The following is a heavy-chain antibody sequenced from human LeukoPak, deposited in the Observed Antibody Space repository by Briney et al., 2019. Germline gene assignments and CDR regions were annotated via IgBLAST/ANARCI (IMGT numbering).Heavy chain of an antibody. CDR1: GFTFSRYA. J-gene: IGHJ4*01. V-gene: IGHV3-30*04. CDR3: ARERTELGYLEWLGPRSISPYFDY. CDR2: ISYDGNKK. Sequence: PGGSLRLSCAASGFTFSRYAMHWVRQAPGKGLQWVAVISYDGNKKYYADSVKGRLTISRDNSKNTLYVQMSSLGADDTAVYYCARERTELGYLEWLGPRSISPYFDYWGHGILVTVSS. D-gene: IGHD3-3*01.